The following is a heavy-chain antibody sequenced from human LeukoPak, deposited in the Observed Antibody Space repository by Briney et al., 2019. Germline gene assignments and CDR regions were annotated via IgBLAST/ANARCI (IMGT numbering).Heavy chain of an antibody. V-gene: IGHV4-39*07. CDR1: SGSISTSNYY. Sequence: PSETLSLTCTVSSGSISTSNYYWGWVRQPPGKALEWIGNIFYSGSTYYSPSLKSRVTISVDTSKNQFSLKLSSVTAADTAVYYCARLRPLAIAVAGTRGWFDPWGQGTLVTVSS. CDR2: IFYSGST. J-gene: IGHJ5*02. CDR3: ARLRPLAIAVAGTRGWFDP. D-gene: IGHD6-19*01.